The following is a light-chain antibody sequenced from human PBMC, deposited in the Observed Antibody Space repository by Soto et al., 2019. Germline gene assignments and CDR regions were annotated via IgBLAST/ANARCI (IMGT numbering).Light chain of an antibody. CDR3: HQRQYWPPIT. CDR1: QSVSNDF. CDR2: GAS. J-gene: IGKJ5*01. Sequence: IVLTHSPGTLSLSPGERATLSFRAIQSVSNDFLAWYQQKPGQAPRLLVYGASTRATGIPARFSGSGSGTDFTLTISSLEPEDFAVYYCHQRQYWPPITFGQGTRLEIK. V-gene: IGKV3-11*01.